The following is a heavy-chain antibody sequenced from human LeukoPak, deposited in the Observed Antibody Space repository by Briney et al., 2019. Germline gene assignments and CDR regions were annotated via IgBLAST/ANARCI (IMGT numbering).Heavy chain of an antibody. D-gene: IGHD1-1*01. Sequence: PGRSLRLSCAASGFTFSSYGMHWVRQAPGKGLEWVAVIWYDGSNKYYADSVKGRFTISRDNSKNTLYLQMNSLRAEDTAVYYCARAWNDVIFHYYYGMDVWGQGTTVTVSS. CDR2: IWYDGSNK. CDR1: GFTFSSYG. V-gene: IGHV3-33*01. J-gene: IGHJ6*02. CDR3: ARAWNDVIFHYYYGMDV.